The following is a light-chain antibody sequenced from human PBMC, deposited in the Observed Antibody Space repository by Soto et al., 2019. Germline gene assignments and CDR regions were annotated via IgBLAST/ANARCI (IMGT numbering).Light chain of an antibody. J-gene: IGKJ4*02. V-gene: IGKV1-13*02. CDR2: DAS. CDR1: QGISSA. Sequence: AIQLTQSPSSLSASVGDRVTITCRASQGISSALAWYQQNPGKAPKLLIYDASSLESGVPSRFSGSXSGTDFTLTISSLQXXXFATYYCQHFKSYPLTFGGGTKVEIK. CDR3: QHFKSYPLT.